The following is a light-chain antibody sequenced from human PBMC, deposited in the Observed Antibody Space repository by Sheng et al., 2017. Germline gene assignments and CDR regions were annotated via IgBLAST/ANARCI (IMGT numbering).Light chain of an antibody. CDR3: QQSYSTLT. Sequence: DIQMTQSPSSLSASVGDRVTITCRASQSISNYLNWYQQKPGKAPKLLIYAASTLQSGVPSRFSGSGSGTDFTLTISSLQPEDFATYYCQQSYSTLTFGGGTKVE. V-gene: IGKV1-39*01. CDR2: AAS. CDR1: QSISNY. J-gene: IGKJ4*01.